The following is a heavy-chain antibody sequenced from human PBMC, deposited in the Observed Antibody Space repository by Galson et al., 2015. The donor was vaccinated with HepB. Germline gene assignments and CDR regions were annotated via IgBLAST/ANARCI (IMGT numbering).Heavy chain of an antibody. J-gene: IGHJ6*02. CDR1: GYSFTSYW. CDR2: IYPGDSDT. V-gene: IGHV5-51*01. Sequence: QSGAEVKKPGESLKISCKGSGYSFTSYWIGWVRQMPGKGLEWMGIIYPGDSDTRYSPSFQGQVTISADKSISTAYLQWSSLKASDTAMYYCARAQYNLYYYYGMDVWGQGTTVTVSS. CDR3: ARAQYNLYYYYGMDV. D-gene: IGHD1-14*01.